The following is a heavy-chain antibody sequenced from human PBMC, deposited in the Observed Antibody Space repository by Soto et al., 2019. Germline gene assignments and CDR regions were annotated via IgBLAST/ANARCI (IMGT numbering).Heavy chain of an antibody. Sequence: SETLSLTCTVSGGSISGYYWSWIRQPAGKGLEWIGRIYTSGSTNYNPTLKSRVTMSVDTSKNQFSLKLSSVTAAATAVYYCARGVSITMIVADDAFDIWGQGTMGTVSS. CDR2: IYTSGST. V-gene: IGHV4-4*07. CDR1: GGSISGYY. J-gene: IGHJ3*02. D-gene: IGHD3-22*01. CDR3: ARGVSITMIVADDAFDI.